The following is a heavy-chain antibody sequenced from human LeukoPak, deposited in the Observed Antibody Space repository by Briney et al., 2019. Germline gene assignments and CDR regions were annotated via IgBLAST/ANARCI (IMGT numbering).Heavy chain of an antibody. CDR2: INPNSGGT. J-gene: IGHJ4*02. V-gene: IGHV1-2*06. Sequence: ASVKVSCKASGYTFTGYYMHWVRQAPGQGREWMGRINPNSGGTNYAQKFQGKVTMTRDTSISTAYMELSRLRSDDTAVYYCARDRARYCSGGSCYSPGYWGQGTLVTVSS. D-gene: IGHD2-15*01. CDR3: ARDRARYCSGGSCYSPGY. CDR1: GYTFTGYY.